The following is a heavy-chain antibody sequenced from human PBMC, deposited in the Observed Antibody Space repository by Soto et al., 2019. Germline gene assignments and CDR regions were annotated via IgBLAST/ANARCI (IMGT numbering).Heavy chain of an antibody. Sequence: WTWIRQHPGEGLEWIGSVSDSGSTSYNTSLKSRLTISVDTSKNQFSLNLRSVTAADTAVYYCARRDRSGFSYWLDTWGQGALVTVSS. CDR2: VSDSGST. J-gene: IGHJ5*02. V-gene: IGHV4-31*02. CDR3: ARRDRSGFSYWLDT. D-gene: IGHD3-22*01.